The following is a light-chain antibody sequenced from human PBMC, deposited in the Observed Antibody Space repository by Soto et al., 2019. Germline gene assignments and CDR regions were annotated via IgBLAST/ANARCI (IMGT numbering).Light chain of an antibody. CDR3: QQYDNWPWT. CDR1: QSVSSSY. Sequence: EIVLTQSPGTLSLSPGERATLSCRASQSVSSSYLAWYQQKPGQPPRLLIYGASSRATGIPDRFSGSGSGTDFTLTISRLEPEDFAVYYCQQYDNWPWTFGQGTKVEI. CDR2: GAS. V-gene: IGKV3-20*01. J-gene: IGKJ1*01.